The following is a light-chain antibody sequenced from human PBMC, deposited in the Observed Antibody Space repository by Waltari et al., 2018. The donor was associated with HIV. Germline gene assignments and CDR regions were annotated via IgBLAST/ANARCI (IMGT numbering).Light chain of an antibody. CDR2: SNV. V-gene: IGLV1-47*01. Sequence: QSVLSPPPPMSGAPGQRVPLPGSGNTSHIGANPVYWFQHGPAAAPKLFIFSNVRRPSGVPGRVSGSKAGTSAYLAISGLRPEDEADYYCATWDDNLNTYVFGPGTRLSVL. J-gene: IGLJ1*01. CDR1: TSHIGANP. CDR3: ATWDDNLNTYV.